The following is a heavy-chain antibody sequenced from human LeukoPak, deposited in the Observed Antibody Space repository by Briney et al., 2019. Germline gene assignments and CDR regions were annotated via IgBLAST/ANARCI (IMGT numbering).Heavy chain of an antibody. D-gene: IGHD3-22*01. J-gene: IGHJ4*02. Sequence: GGSLRLSCAASGFTVSSNYMSWVRQAPGKGLEWVSVIYSGGSTYYADSVKGRFTISRDNSKNTLYLQMNSLRAEDTAAYYCARGGGYYYGRSSLNYWGQGTLVTVSS. V-gene: IGHV3-53*01. CDR2: IYSGGST. CDR3: ARGGGYYYGRSSLNY. CDR1: GFTVSSNY.